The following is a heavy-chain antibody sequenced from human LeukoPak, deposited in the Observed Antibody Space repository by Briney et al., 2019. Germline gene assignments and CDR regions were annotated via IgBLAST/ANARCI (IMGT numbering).Heavy chain of an antibody. J-gene: IGHJ4*02. CDR1: GGSISSYY. CDR2: IYYSGST. V-gene: IGHV4-59*01. D-gene: IGHD1-26*01. Sequence: SETLSLTCTVSGGSISSYYWSWIRQPPGKGLEWIGYIYYSGSTNYNPPLKSRVTISVDTSKNQISLKLSSVTAADTAVYYCARGQWGFDYWGQGTLVTVSS. CDR3: ARGQWGFDY.